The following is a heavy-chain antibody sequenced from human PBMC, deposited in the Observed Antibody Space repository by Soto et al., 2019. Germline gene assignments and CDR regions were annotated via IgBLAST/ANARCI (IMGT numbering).Heavy chain of an antibody. J-gene: IGHJ4*02. CDR2: INHSGST. D-gene: IGHD6-13*01. V-gene: IGHV4-34*01. CDR3: ARGLRHKIAAAGTYLDY. CDR1: GGSFSGYY. Sequence: QVQLQQWGAGLLKPSETLSLTCAVYGGSFSGYYWSWIRQPPGKGLEWIGEINHSGSTNYNPSLKSQVTITVDTAKNQFSRKLSSVTAADTAVYYCARGLRHKIAAAGTYLDYWGQGTLVTVSS.